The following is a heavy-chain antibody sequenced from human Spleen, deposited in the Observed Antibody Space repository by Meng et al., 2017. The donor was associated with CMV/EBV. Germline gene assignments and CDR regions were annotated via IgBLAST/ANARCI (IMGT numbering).Heavy chain of an antibody. J-gene: IGHJ5*02. D-gene: IGHD5-12*01. CDR1: GSISSSGYC. Sequence: GSISSSGYCWSWIRQRQGRGLEWMGNVYYRGKTFCNPYLQSRRSISGDTFKNEFSLKLTSVTAEDTTIYYCARALVWLSGGYWFDPWGQGTLVTVSS. CDR2: VYYRGKT. CDR3: ARALVWLSGGYWFDP. V-gene: IGHV4-31*02.